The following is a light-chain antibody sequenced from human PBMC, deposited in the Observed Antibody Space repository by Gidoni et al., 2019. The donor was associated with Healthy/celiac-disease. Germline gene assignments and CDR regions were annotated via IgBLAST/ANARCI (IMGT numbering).Light chain of an antibody. V-gene: IGKV1-33*01. CDR3: QQYDNLPIT. J-gene: IGKJ3*01. Sequence: DIQMTQSPSSLSASVGDRVTITCQASQDISNYLNWYHQKPGKAPKLLIYDASNLETGVPSRFSGSGSGTDFTFTISSLQPEDIATYYCQQYDNLPITFGPGTKVDIK. CDR1: QDISNY. CDR2: DAS.